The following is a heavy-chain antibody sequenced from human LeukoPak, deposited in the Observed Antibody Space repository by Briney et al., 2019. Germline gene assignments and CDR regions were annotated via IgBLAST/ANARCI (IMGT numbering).Heavy chain of an antibody. D-gene: IGHD3-10*01. V-gene: IGHV3-15*01. Sequence: GGSLRLSCAASGFTFSNAWMSWVRQAPGKGLEWVGRIKSKTDGGTTDYAAPVKGRFTISRDDSKNTLYPQMNSLKTEDIAVYYCTTDPGSGSYYRYYFDYWGQGTLVTVSS. CDR3: TTDPGSGSYYRYYFDY. CDR2: IKSKTDGGTT. J-gene: IGHJ4*02. CDR1: GFTFSNAW.